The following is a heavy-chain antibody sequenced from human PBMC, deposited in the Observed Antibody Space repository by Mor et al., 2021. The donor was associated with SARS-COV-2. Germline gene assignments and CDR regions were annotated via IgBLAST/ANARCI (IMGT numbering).Heavy chain of an antibody. CDR3: AKDGGGDYYYGMDV. D-gene: IGHD3-10*01. CDR1: SSYG. V-gene: IGHV3-30*18. J-gene: IGHJ6*01. Sequence: SSYGMHWVRQAPGKGLEWVAVISYDGSNKYYADSVKGRFTISRDNSKNTLYLQMNSLRAEDTAVYYCAKDGGGDYYYGMDVW. CDR2: ISYDGSNK.